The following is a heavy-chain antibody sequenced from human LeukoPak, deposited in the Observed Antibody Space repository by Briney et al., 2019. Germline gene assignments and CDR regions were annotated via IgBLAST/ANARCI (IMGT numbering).Heavy chain of an antibody. J-gene: IGHJ1*01. CDR3: ARDPSDSSSWIKGYFQH. D-gene: IGHD6-13*01. CDR2: IIPILGIA. Sequence: SVRVSCKAPGGTFSSYTISWVRQAPGQGLEWMGRIIPILGIANYAQKFQGRVTITADKSTSTAYMELSSLRSEDTAVYYCARDPSDSSSWIKGYFQHWGQGTLVTVSS. V-gene: IGHV1-69*04. CDR1: GGTFSSYT.